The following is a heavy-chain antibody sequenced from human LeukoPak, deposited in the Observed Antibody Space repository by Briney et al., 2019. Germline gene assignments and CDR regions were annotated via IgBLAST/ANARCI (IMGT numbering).Heavy chain of an antibody. CDR3: ASNRYYYGSGSRRFDP. CDR2: INHSGST. J-gene: IGHJ5*02. Sequence: PSETLSLTCAVYGGSFSGYYWSWIRQPPGKGLEWIGEINHSGSTNYNPSLKSRVTISVDTSKNQFSLKLSSVTAADTAVYYCASNRYYYGSGSRRFDPWGQGTLVTVSS. CDR1: GGSFSGYY. D-gene: IGHD3-10*01. V-gene: IGHV4-34*01.